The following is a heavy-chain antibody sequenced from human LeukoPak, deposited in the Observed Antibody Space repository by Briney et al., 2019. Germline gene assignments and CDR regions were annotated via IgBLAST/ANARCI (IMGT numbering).Heavy chain of an antibody. Sequence: ASVKVSCKASGYTFTSYDINWVRQATGQGLEWMGWMNPNSGNTGYAQKFQGRVTMTRDTSISTAYMELSRLRSDDTAMYYCARSYYYYYMDVWGKGTTVTVSS. CDR2: MNPNSGNT. CDR3: ARSYYYYYMDV. V-gene: IGHV1-8*01. CDR1: GYTFTSYD. J-gene: IGHJ6*03.